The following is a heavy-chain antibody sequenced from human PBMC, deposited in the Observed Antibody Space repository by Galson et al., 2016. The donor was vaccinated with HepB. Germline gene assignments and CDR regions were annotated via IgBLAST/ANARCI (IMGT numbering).Heavy chain of an antibody. CDR3: ARGGDVAEY. CDR2: IYHRGST. V-gene: IGHV4-4*02. CDR1: GDSLISSNW. D-gene: IGHD3-16*01. Sequence: SETLSLTCAVSGDSLISSNWWIWVRQPPGKGLEWIGDIYHRGSTNYNPSLKSRVTMSLDMSKNHFSLKLRSVTAADTAVYYCARGGDVAEYWGQGTPVTVSS. J-gene: IGHJ4*02.